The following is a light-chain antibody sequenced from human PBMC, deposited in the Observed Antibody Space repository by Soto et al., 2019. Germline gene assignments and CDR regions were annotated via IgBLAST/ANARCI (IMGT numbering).Light chain of an antibody. J-gene: IGLJ1*01. Sequence: QSALTQPASVSGSPGQSITISCAGTRSDIGASNSVSWYQHLPGRPPTLIIYEATNRPSGVSERFAGSKTGDTALPTISGHQADDEAEYCCISYKTDDTFVFGSGTKLTVL. CDR2: EAT. CDR3: ISYKTDDTFV. CDR1: RSDIGASNS. V-gene: IGLV2-14*01.